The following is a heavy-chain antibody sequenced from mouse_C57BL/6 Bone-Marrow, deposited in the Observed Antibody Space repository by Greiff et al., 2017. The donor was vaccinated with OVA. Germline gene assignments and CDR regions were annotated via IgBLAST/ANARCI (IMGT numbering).Heavy chain of an antibody. V-gene: IGHV1-7*01. D-gene: IGHD1-1*01. CDR1: GYTFTSYW. J-gene: IGHJ4*01. Sequence: VQLQQSGAELAKPGASVKLSCKASGYTFTSYWMHWVKQRPGQGLEWIGYINPSSGYTKYNQKFKDKATLTADKSSSTAYMQLSSLTYEDTAVYYCTTGVVATDYYAMDYWGQGTSVTVSS. CDR2: INPSSGYT. CDR3: TTGVVATDYYAMDY.